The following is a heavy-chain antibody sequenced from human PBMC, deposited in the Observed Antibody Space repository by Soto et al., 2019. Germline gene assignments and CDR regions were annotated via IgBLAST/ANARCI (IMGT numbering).Heavy chain of an antibody. CDR2: IYYSGST. CDR1: GGSIVSGGYF. V-gene: IGHV4-31*03. J-gene: IGHJ6*02. Sequence: SETLSLTCTVSGGSIVSGGYFFVRHHPVKGLEWIGYIYYSGSTYYNPSLKSRVTISVDTSKNQFSLKLSSVTAADTAVYYCARDLLSIAARPGGYYYHYGMDVWGQGTTVTVSS. D-gene: IGHD6-6*01. CDR3: ARDLLSIAARPGGYYYHYGMDV.